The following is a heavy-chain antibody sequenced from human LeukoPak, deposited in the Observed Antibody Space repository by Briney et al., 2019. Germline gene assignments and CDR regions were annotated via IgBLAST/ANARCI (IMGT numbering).Heavy chain of an antibody. CDR3: ARTSYSTSDGY. J-gene: IGHJ4*02. V-gene: IGHV3-23*01. D-gene: IGHD6-6*01. CDR1: GFTFRSYA. CDR2: IGGSGTST. Sequence: GGSLRLSCAASGFTFRSYAMTWVRQAPGKGLEWVSSIGGSGTSTCYGDSVKGRFTISRDNSKNTLYLQMNSLRAEDTAVYYCARTSYSTSDGYWGQGTLVTVSS.